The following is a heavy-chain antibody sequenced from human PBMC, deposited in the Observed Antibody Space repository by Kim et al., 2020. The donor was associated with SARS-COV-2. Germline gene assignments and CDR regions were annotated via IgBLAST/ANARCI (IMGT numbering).Heavy chain of an antibody. CDR3: ARSEGRASWHQFDY. CDR1: SDSFSAYY. V-gene: IGHV4-59*01. CDR2: IFYGGDT. Sequence: SETLSRTCTVSSDSFSAYYWSWIRHLPGKGLEWIGYIFYGGDTNYNPSLRSRVTISWDTSTNQFSLDLTSVTDADTAVYYCARSEGRASWHQFDYWGQGILVTVSS. J-gene: IGHJ4*02.